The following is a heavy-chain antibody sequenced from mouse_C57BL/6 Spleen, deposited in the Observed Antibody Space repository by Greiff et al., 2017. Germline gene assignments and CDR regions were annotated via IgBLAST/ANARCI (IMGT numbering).Heavy chain of an antibody. V-gene: IGHV1-22*01. J-gene: IGHJ2*01. CDR1: GYTFTDYN. Sequence: VQLQQSGPELVKPGASVKMSCKASGYTFTDYNMHWVKQSHGKSLEWIGYINPNNGGTSYNQKFKGKATLTVNKSSSTAYMELRSLISEDSAVYYCAEVGYYGSRPLDYWGQGTTLTVSS. CDR3: AEVGYYGSRPLDY. CDR2: INPNNGGT. D-gene: IGHD1-1*01.